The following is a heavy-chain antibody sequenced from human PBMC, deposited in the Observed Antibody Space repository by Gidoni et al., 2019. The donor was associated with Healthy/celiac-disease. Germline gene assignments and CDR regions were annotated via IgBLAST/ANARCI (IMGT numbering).Heavy chain of an antibody. CDR1: GFTFSSYG. CDR2: IWYDGSNK. CDR3: ARAGPIVVVPAALDY. Sequence: QVQLVESGGGVVQPGRSLRLSCAASGFTFSSYGMHWVRQAPGKGLEWVAVIWYDGSNKYYADSVKGRFTISRDNSKNTLYLQMNSLRAEDTAVYYCARAGPIVVVPAALDYWGQGTVVTVSS. V-gene: IGHV3-33*01. J-gene: IGHJ4*02. D-gene: IGHD2-2*01.